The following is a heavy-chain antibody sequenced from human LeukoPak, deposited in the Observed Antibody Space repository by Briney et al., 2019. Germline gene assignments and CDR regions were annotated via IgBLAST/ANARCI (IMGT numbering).Heavy chain of an antibody. V-gene: IGHV4-30-2*01. CDR2: IFHSGSS. D-gene: IGHD3-10*01. Sequence: SETLSLTCAVSGDSISSGDYSWSWIRQPSGKGLEWIGYIFHSGSSYYNPSLKSRVTISVDKSKNQFSLRLTSVTAADTAVYYCARELWFVNAPGSWFDPWAREPWSPSPQ. CDR1: GDSISSGDYS. CDR3: ARELWFVNAPGSWFDP. J-gene: IGHJ5*02.